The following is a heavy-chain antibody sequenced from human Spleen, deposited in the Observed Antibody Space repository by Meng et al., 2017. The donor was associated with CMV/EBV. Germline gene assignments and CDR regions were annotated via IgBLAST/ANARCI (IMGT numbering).Heavy chain of an antibody. V-gene: IGHV1-69*10. D-gene: IGHD2-2*03. Sequence: DIFSSYTISWVRQAPGQGLEWMGGISPFTTIPTYAQKFQGRVTINADKSTSTVYMEVSSLRSEDTAVYYCARDYYGNKPQAGYYFDYWGQGTLVTVSS. J-gene: IGHJ4*02. CDR1: DIFSSYT. CDR2: ISPFTTIP. CDR3: ARDYYGNKPQAGYYFDY.